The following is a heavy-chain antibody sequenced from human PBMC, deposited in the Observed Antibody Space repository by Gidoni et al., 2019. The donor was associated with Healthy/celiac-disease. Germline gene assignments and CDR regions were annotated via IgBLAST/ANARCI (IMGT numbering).Heavy chain of an antibody. V-gene: IGHV2-5*01. CDR3: AHIGWGGGFDY. CDR2: IYWNDDK. CDR1: GFSLSTSGVG. D-gene: IGHD3-16*01. Sequence: QITLKESGPTLFKPTQPLTLTCTFSGFSLSTSGVGVGWIRQPPGKALEWLALIYWNDDKRYSPSLKSRLTITKDTSKNQVVITMTNMDPVDTATYYCAHIGWGGGFDYWGQGTLVTVSS. J-gene: IGHJ4*02.